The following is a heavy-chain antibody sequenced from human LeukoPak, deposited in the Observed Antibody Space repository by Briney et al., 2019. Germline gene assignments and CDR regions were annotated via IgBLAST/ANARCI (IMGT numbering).Heavy chain of an antibody. J-gene: IGHJ5*02. CDR2: IYYSGST. D-gene: IGHD6-13*01. V-gene: IGHV4-31*03. CDR3: ASELRYSSSWYSWFDP. Sequence: QSSETLSLTCTVSGGSISSGGYYWSWIRQHPGKGLEWIGYIYYSGSTYYNPSLKSRVTISVDTSKNQSSLKLSFVTAADTAVYYCASELRYSSSWYSWFDPWGQGTLVTVSS. CDR1: GGSISSGGYY.